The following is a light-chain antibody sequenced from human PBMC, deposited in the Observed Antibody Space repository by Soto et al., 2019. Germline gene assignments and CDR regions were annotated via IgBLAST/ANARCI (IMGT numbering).Light chain of an antibody. Sequence: EIVLTQSPGTLSFSPGEKATLSCRASQSVSSSYLAWYQQKHGQAPTLLIYGASSRATGIPDRFSGSGSVTAFTHTISRLEPEDFAVYYCQQYGSSATWTFGQGGKLDIK. CDR1: QSVSSSY. CDR3: QQYGSSATWT. V-gene: IGKV3-20*01. CDR2: GAS. J-gene: IGKJ1*01.